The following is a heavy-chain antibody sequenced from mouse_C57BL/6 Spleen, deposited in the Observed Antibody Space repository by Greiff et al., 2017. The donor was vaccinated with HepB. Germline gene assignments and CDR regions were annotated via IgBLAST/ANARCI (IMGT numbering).Heavy chain of an antibody. J-gene: IGHJ4*01. CDR1: GYTFTSYW. D-gene: IGHD1-1*01. V-gene: IGHV1-69*01. Sequence: QVQLQQPGAELVMPGASVKLSCKASGYTFTSYWMHWVKQRPGQGLEWIGEIDPSDSYTNYNQKFKGKSTLTVDKSSSTAYMQLSSLTSEDSAVYYCARSLEYYGSSSAIDYWGQGTSVTVSS. CDR3: ARSLEYYGSSSAIDY. CDR2: IDPSDSYT.